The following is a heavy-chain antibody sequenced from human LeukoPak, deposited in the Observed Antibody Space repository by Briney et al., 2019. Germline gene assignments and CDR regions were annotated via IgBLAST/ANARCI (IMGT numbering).Heavy chain of an antibody. Sequence: PGGSLRLSCAASGFTFSSYAMHWVRQAPGKGLEWVAVISYDGSNKYYADSVKGRFTISRDNSKNTLYLQMNSLRAEDTAVYYCARGAYCGGDCYSNNYYYYGMDVWGQGTTVTVSS. V-gene: IGHV3-30-3*01. CDR3: ARGAYCGGDCYSNNYYYYGMDV. J-gene: IGHJ6*02. CDR1: GFTFSSYA. D-gene: IGHD2-21*02. CDR2: ISYDGSNK.